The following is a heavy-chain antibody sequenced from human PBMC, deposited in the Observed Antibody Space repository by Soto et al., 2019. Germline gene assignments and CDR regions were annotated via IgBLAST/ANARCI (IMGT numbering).Heavy chain of an antibody. CDR1: GFTFSSYG. Sequence: GGSLRLSCAASGFTFSSYGMHWVRQAPGKGLEWVAVISYDGSNKYYADSVKGRFTISRDNSKNTLYLQMNSLRAEDTAVYYCAKDQAPVDTAAFDYWGQGTLVTVSS. V-gene: IGHV3-30*18. CDR2: ISYDGSNK. CDR3: AKDQAPVDTAAFDY. D-gene: IGHD5-18*01. J-gene: IGHJ4*02.